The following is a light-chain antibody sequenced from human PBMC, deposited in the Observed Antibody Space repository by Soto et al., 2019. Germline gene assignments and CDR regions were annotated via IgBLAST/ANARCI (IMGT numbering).Light chain of an antibody. CDR2: DVS. CDR3: SSYTSSSTLVV. V-gene: IGLV2-14*01. J-gene: IGLJ2*01. Sequence: QSALTQPASVSGSHGQSITISCTGTSSDVGGYNYVSWYQQHPGKAPKLMIYDVSNRPSGVSNRFSGSKSGNTSSLTISGLQAEDEGDYYCSSYTSSSTLVVFGGGTKVTVL. CDR1: SSDVGGYNY.